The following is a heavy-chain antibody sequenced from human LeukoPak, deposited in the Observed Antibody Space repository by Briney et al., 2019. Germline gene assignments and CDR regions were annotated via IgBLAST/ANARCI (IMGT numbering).Heavy chain of an antibody. Sequence: GASVKVSCKASGYTFTSYGISWVRQAPGQGLEWMGWMNPNSGNTGYAQKFQGRVTMTRNTSISTAYMELSSLRSEDTAVYYCARGGLQLVDTAMFYYYYGMDVWGQGTTVTVSS. V-gene: IGHV1-8*02. CDR3: ARGGLQLVDTAMFYYYYGMDV. CDR2: MNPNSGNT. J-gene: IGHJ6*02. CDR1: GYTFTSYG. D-gene: IGHD5-18*01.